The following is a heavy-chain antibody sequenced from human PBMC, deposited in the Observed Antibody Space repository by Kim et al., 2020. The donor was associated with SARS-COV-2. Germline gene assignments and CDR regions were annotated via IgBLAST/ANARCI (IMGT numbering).Heavy chain of an antibody. V-gene: IGHV4-39*01. CDR1: GGSISTSSYY. J-gene: IGHJ4*02. CDR3: ARALDYYDRSAYYD. Sequence: SETLSLTCTVSGGSISTSSYYWGWIRQPPGKGLEWIGNIYYSGNTYYNSSLESRVTIFLDTSKNQFTLKLSSVTAADTAVYYCARALDYYDRSAYYDWGQGTLVTVSS. D-gene: IGHD3-22*01. CDR2: IYYSGNT.